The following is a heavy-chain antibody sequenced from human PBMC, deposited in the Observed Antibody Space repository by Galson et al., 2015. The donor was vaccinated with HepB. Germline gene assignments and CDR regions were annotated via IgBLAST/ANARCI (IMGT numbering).Heavy chain of an antibody. Sequence: SVKVSCKVSGYTLTELSMHWVRQAPGKGLEWMGGFDPEDGETIYAQKFQGRVTMTEDTSTDTAYMELSSLRSEDTAVYYCATSPGGYYVADAFDIWGQGTMVTVSS. V-gene: IGHV1-24*01. CDR1: GYTLTELS. CDR3: ATSPGGYYVADAFDI. J-gene: IGHJ3*02. CDR2: FDPEDGET. D-gene: IGHD2-21*02.